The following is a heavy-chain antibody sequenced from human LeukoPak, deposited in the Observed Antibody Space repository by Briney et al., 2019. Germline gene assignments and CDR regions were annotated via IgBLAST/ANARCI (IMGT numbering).Heavy chain of an antibody. CDR2: ISGSGGST. Sequence: GGSLRLSCAASGFTFSSYAMSWVRQAPGKGLEWVSAISGSGGSTYYADSVKGRFTISRDISKNTLYLQMNSLRAEDTAVYYCARGDYYDSSGYFDYWGQGTLVTVSS. J-gene: IGHJ4*02. V-gene: IGHV3-23*01. CDR3: ARGDYYDSSGYFDY. CDR1: GFTFSSYA. D-gene: IGHD3-22*01.